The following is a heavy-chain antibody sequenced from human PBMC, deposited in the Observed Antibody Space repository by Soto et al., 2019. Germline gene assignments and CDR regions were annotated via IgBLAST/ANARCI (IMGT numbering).Heavy chain of an antibody. CDR1: GYTFTGYY. Sequence: ASVKVSCKASGYTFTGYYMHWVRQAPGQGLEWMGWINPNSGGTNYAQKFQGWVTMTRDTSISTAYMELTRLRSDDTAVYYCARDYGDYDNWFDPWGQGTLVTVSS. J-gene: IGHJ5*02. CDR3: ARDYGDYDNWFDP. CDR2: INPNSGGT. V-gene: IGHV1-2*04. D-gene: IGHD4-17*01.